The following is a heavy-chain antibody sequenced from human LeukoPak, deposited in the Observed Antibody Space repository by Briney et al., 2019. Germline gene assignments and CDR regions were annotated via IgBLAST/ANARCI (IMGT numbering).Heavy chain of an antibody. CDR1: GYSFTSYW. J-gene: IGHJ3*02. CDR2: IYPGDSDT. CDR3: ARGEYYYGSGSYSNAFDI. D-gene: IGHD3-10*01. V-gene: IGHV5-51*01. Sequence: GESLKISCKGSGYSFTSYWIGWVRQMPGKGLEWTGIIYPGDSDTRYSPSFQGQVTISADKSISTAYLQWSSLKASDTAMYYCARGEYYYGSGSYSNAFDIWGQGTMVTVSS.